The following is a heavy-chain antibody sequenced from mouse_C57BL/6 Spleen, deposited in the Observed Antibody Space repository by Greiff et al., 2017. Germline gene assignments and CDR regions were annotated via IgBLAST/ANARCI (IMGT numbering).Heavy chain of an antibody. J-gene: IGHJ4*01. CDR2: IYPGEGDT. Sequence: LQQSGASVKISCKASGYAFSSYWMNWVKQRPGKGLERIGQIYPGEGDTTYNGKFKGKATLTADQSSSTAYMQLGSLTSGDSAVYFCASGATVPYAMDYWGQGTSVTVSS. CDR3: ASGATVPYAMDY. CDR1: GYAFSSYW. V-gene: IGHV1-80*01. D-gene: IGHD1-1*01.